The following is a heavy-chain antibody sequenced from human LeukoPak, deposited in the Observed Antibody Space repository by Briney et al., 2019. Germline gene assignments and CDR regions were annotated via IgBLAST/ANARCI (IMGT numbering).Heavy chain of an antibody. CDR2: INHSGST. CDR1: GGSFSGYY. Sequence: PSETLSLTCAVYGGSFSGYYWSWIRQPPGKGLEWIGEINHSGSTNYNPSLKSRVTISVDTSKNQFSLKLSSVTAADTAVYYCAGGLWFGGYYYYYGMDVWGQGTTVTVSS. V-gene: IGHV4-34*01. J-gene: IGHJ6*02. D-gene: IGHD3-10*01. CDR3: AGGLWFGGYYYYYGMDV.